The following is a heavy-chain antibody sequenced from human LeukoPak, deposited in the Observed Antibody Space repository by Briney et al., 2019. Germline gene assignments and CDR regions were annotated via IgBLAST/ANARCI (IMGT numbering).Heavy chain of an antibody. D-gene: IGHD2-21*01. J-gene: IGHJ4*02. CDR3: ARDERRCSDGTNCYPGDY. V-gene: IGHV3-21*01. CDR1: GFTFSAYA. Sequence: KPGGSLRLSCEGSGFTFSAYAMSWVRQAPGKGLEWVSAISRTSYSIYYADAVRGRFTVSRDNARSVVYLQMNSLRADDSAVYYCARDERRCSDGTNCYPGDYWGQGTLVTVSS. CDR2: ISRTSYSI.